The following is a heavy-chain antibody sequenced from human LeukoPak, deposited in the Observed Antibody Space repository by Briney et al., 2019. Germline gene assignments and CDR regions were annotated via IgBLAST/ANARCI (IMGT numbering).Heavy chain of an antibody. CDR1: GFTFSSYA. V-gene: IGHV3-23*01. J-gene: IGHJ5*02. Sequence: PGGSLRLSCAASGFTFSSYAMSWVRQAPGQGLEWVSDISGSGGSTYYADSVKGRFTVSRDNSKNTLYLQMNSLRAEDTAVYYCAKDRGRSSGWSWGQGTLVTVSS. CDR2: ISGSGGST. CDR3: AKDRGRSSGWS. D-gene: IGHD6-19*01.